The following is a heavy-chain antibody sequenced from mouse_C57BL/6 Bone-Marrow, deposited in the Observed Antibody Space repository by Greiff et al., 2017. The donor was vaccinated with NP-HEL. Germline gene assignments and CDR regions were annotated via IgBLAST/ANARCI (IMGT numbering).Heavy chain of an antibody. CDR3: ARGSITTVVADYAMDY. J-gene: IGHJ4*01. Sequence: EVQGVESGGGLVKPGGSLKLSCAASGFTFSSYAMSWVRQTPEKRLEWVATISDGGSYTYYPDNVKGRFTISRDNAKNNLYLQMSHLKSEDTAMYYCARGSITTVVADYAMDYWGQGTSVTVSS. CDR1: GFTFSSYA. CDR2: ISDGGSYT. D-gene: IGHD1-1*01. V-gene: IGHV5-4*01.